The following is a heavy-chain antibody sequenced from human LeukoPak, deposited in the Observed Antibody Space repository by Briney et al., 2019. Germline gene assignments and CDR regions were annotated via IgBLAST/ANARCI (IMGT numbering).Heavy chain of an antibody. V-gene: IGHV1-69*13. CDR2: IIPIFGTA. Sequence: ASVKVSCKASGYTFSNYYMHWVRQAPGQGLEWMGGIIPIFGTANYAQKFQGRVTITADESTSTAYMELSSLRSEDTAVYYCARGPEYSGSYYWYFDYWGQGTLVTVSS. CDR3: ARGPEYSGSYYWYFDY. J-gene: IGHJ4*02. CDR1: GYTFSNYY. D-gene: IGHD1-26*01.